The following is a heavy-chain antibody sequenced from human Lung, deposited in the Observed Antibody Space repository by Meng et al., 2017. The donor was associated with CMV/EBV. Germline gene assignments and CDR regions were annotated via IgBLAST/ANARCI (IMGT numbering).Heavy chain of an antibody. V-gene: IGHV1-18*01. J-gene: IGHJ4*02. Sequence: SGGEGQNTAAYTNAAYKESRSTITNDGITVLRLAPEQKLKWVGTINCYNIDTNDEKTLNSRDTMTTDAYTNKAFMQMRRIRSDDTAMYYSSRVEVGMHSGDYWGQGTLVTVSS. D-gene: IGHD2-15*01. CDR2: INCYNIDT. CDR3: SRVEVGMHSGDY. CDR1: RSTITNDG.